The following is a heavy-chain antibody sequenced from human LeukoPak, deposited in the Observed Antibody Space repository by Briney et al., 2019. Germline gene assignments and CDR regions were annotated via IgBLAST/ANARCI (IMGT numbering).Heavy chain of an antibody. CDR2: VYDSGST. CDR1: GCAISHYY. CDR3: ARHGGGGESYPRVVDY. Sequence: SETVTVTCTGSGCAISHYYWHWMRQPPGKGLEWIGYVYDSGSTNYNPSHMSRITISVATSKNQFSLNLSSVTAADTAVYYCARHGGGGESYPRVVDYWGRGTLATVSS. J-gene: IGHJ4*02. V-gene: IGHV4-59*08. D-gene: IGHD1-26*01.